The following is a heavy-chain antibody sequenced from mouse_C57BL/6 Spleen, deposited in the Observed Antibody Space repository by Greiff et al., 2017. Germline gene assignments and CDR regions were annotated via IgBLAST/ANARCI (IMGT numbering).Heavy chain of an antibody. D-gene: IGHD2-3*01. Sequence: QVQLQQSGPELVKPGASVKISCKASGYAFSSSWMNWVKQRPGKGLEWIGRIYTGDGDTNYNGKFKGKATLSADKSSSTAYMQLSSLTSADSAVCVCARRGTHDYFDYWGQGTTLTVSS. CDR2: IYTGDGDT. CDR1: GYAFSSSW. J-gene: IGHJ2*01. V-gene: IGHV1-82*01. CDR3: ARRGTHDYFDY.